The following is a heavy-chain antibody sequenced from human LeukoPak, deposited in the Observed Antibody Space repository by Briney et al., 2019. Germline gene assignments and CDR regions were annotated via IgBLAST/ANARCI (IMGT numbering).Heavy chain of an antibody. D-gene: IGHD1-26*01. CDR1: GFTFGDYY. Sequence: GGSLRLSCVASGFTFGDYYMTWFRQTPEKGLKWISHLDKSGDIIYYADSVKGRFTISRDNAKKSMYLQMNSLRVEDTAVYYCARDSGYHVGMDYWGQGTLVTVSS. V-gene: IGHV3-11*01. CDR3: ARDSGYHVGMDY. CDR2: LDKSGDII. J-gene: IGHJ4*02.